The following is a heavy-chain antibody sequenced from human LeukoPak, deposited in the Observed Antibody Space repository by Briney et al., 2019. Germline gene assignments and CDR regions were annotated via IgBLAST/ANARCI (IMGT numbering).Heavy chain of an antibody. Sequence: AETLALTCTVSVYSINRGFYLGWIRLPPGKGLDGIGSIYHSGSTHYKLSLKSRVTISVDTSKNQLSLKMPSVTAADTAVYYCARGVGLSQGRAFDFWGQGTLVTVSS. J-gene: IGHJ4*02. V-gene: IGHV4-38-2*02. CDR1: VYSINRGFY. D-gene: IGHD1-26*01. CDR3: ARGVGLSQGRAFDF. CDR2: IYHSGST.